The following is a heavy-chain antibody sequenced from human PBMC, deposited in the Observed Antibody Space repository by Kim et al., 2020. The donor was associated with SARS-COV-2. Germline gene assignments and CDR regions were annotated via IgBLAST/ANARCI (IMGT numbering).Heavy chain of an antibody. Sequence: SVKGRFTISRDNSKNTLYLQMNSLRAEDTAVYYCARDLGLSRDFLGAFDIWDQGTMVTVSS. V-gene: IGHV3-30*07. D-gene: IGHD2-2*01. CDR3: ARDLGLSRDFLGAFDI. J-gene: IGHJ3*02.